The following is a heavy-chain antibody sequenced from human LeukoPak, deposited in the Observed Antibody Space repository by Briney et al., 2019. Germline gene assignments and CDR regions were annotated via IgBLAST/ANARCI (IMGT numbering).Heavy chain of an antibody. CDR2: ISSNGGST. V-gene: IGHV3-64D*09. CDR3: VKDPTGTTGFDY. CDR1: GFTFSSYA. D-gene: IGHD1-7*01. Sequence: GGSLRLSCSASGFTFSSYAMHWVRQAPGKGLEYASAISSNGGSTYYADSVKGRFTISRDNSKNTLYLQMSSLRAEDTAVYYCVKDPTGTTGFDYWGQGTLVTVSS. J-gene: IGHJ4*02.